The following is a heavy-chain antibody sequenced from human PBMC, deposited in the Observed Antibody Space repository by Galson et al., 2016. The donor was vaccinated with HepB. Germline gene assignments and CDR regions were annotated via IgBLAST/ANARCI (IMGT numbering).Heavy chain of an antibody. CDR3: ARIRRDTSGYPIDY. Sequence: PALVKPTQTLTLTCTFSGFSLSTTGMCVSWFRQPPGKALEWLALIDWDDDENYNTSLKTRLTISKDTSKNQVVLTMTNMDPVDTATYYCARIRRDTSGYPIDYWGQGVLVTVSS. J-gene: IGHJ4*02. D-gene: IGHD3-22*01. CDR1: GFSLSTTGMC. V-gene: IGHV2-70*01. CDR2: IDWDDDE.